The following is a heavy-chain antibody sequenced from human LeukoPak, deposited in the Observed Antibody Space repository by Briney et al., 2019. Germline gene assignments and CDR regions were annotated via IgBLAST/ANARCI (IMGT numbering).Heavy chain of an antibody. CDR1: GYTFTGYY. Sequence: ASVKVSCKASGYTFTGYYMHWVRQAPGQGLEWMGWINPNSGGTNYAQKFQGRVTMTRDTSISTVYMELSSLRSEDTAVYYCARDLGTTWNIYYYYYMDVWGKGTTVTVSS. D-gene: IGHD3-16*01. V-gene: IGHV1-2*02. J-gene: IGHJ6*03. CDR2: INPNSGGT. CDR3: ARDLGTTWNIYYYYYMDV.